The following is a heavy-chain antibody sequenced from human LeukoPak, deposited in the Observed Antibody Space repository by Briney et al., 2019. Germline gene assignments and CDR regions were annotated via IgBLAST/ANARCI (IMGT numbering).Heavy chain of an antibody. CDR1: GFTFSRHS. D-gene: IGHD1-1*01. CDR3: ARDPRTVRI. V-gene: IGHV3-48*04. Sequence: GGSLRLSCAASGFTFSRHSMNWVRQAPGKGLEWLSYISGNGGVIQYADSVKGRFTISRDNAKNLPYLQMDSLRVEDTAIYYCARDPRTVRIWGQGTLVTVSS. J-gene: IGHJ4*02. CDR2: ISGNGGVI.